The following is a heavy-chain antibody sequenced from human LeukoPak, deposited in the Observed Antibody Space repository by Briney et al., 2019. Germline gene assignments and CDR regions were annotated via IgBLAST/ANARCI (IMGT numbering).Heavy chain of an antibody. CDR3: ARAVFGLGVPWGFVD. CDR1: GYTFTAHF. V-gene: IGHV1-2*02. D-gene: IGHD3-3*01. Sequence: ASVKVSCKASGYTFTAHFIHWVRQAPGQGLEWMGWINPNNGDTNYAQSFQGRVTLTRDTSVTTAYMDLSRLKSDDTAVYYCARAVFGLGVPWGFVDWALGTLVTVSS. CDR2: INPNNGDT. J-gene: IGHJ4*02.